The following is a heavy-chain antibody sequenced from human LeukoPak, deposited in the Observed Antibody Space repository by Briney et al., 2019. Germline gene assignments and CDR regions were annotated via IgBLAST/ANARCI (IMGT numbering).Heavy chain of an antibody. J-gene: IGHJ4*02. CDR3: ARAVTMVRGVIIRSVDY. Sequence: SETLSLTCTVSGYSISSGYYWGWIRQPPGKGLEWIGSIYHSGSTYYNPSLKSRVTISVDTSKNQFSLKLSSVTAADTAVYYCARAVTMVRGVIIRSVDYWGQRTLVTVSS. CDR2: IYHSGST. V-gene: IGHV4-38-2*02. CDR1: GYSISSGYY. D-gene: IGHD3-10*01.